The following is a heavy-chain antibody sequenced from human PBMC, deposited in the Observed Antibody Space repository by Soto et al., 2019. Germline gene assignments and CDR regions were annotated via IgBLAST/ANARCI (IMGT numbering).Heavy chain of an antibody. CDR2: IIPIFGTT. J-gene: IGHJ4*02. Sequence: QVQLVQSGAEVKKPGSSVKVSCKASGGTFSTYAITWVRQAPGQGLEWLGGIIPIFGTTDYARKFQGRVTITAAESTSTVFIELSSLTSEDTAVYYCASGVGAYYVDYWGQGTLVTVSS. V-gene: IGHV1-69*01. CDR1: GGTFSTYA. CDR3: ASGVGAYYVDY. D-gene: IGHD1-26*01.